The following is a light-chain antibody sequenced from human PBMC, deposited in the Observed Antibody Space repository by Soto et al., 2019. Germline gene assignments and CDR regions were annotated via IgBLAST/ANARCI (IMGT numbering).Light chain of an antibody. CDR2: AAS. Sequence: DIQMTQSPSSLSASVGDRVSISCRASQSIRRSLNWYQQKPGRAAKLLSYAASSLQSGVPKRCSGSGSGTEVTLTISSQQPDDCATCCCLRSYSTPRYTFGQGNKLEV. V-gene: IGKV1-39*01. CDR1: QSIRRS. J-gene: IGKJ2*01. CDR3: LRSYSTPRYT.